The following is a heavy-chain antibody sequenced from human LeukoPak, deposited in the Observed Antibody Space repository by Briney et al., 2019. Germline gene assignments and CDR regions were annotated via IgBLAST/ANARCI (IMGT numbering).Heavy chain of an antibody. D-gene: IGHD5-18*01. CDR2: IIPMLGST. CDR3: ATGYSFGEHDAFDM. CDR1: GGTFSSYV. Sequence: ASVKVSCKASGGTFSSYVVCWVRQAPGQGLEWMGGIIPMLGSTNLAQKFQGRLTIMTDESTSTPYMELSSVRSEDTAVYYCATGYSFGEHDAFDMWGQGTMVTVSS. V-gene: IGHV1-69*05. J-gene: IGHJ3*02.